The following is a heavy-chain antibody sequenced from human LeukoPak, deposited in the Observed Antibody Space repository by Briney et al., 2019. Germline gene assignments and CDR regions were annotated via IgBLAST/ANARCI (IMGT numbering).Heavy chain of an antibody. D-gene: IGHD2-15*01. CDR1: GFTFSPYW. CDR3: IRDRGSPDAFDA. CDR2: INSDGSTI. V-gene: IGHV3-74*01. Sequence: GGSLRLSCEASGFTFSPYWMHWVRQAPGKGLVWVSHINSDGSTILYADSVKGRFTISRDNAKNTLYLQMNSLRTEDTAVYYCIRDRGSPDAFDAWGQGTLVTVSS. J-gene: IGHJ3*01.